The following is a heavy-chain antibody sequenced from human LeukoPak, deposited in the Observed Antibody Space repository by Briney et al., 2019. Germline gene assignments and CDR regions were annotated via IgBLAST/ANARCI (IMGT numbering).Heavy chain of an antibody. J-gene: IGHJ5*02. CDR3: ARAAGSIAAAGFSFDP. Sequence: GGSLRLSCAASGFSFNTYWMTWVRQAPGKGLEWVANVNQGGSETYYVDSVKGRFIISRDNAKNSLYLQMNSLRAEDTAVYYCARAAGSIAAAGFSFDPWGQGTLVTVSS. V-gene: IGHV3-7*01. D-gene: IGHD6-13*01. CDR2: VNQGGSET. CDR1: GFSFNTYW.